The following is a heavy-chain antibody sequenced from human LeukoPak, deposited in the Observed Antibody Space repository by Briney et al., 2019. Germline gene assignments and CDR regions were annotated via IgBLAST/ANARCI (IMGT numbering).Heavy chain of an antibody. V-gene: IGHV4-59*08. Sequence: PSETLSLTCSVSGGSISGYHWSWIRQPPGKGLEWITYIYQTGNTDYNPSLKSRVTISLDTSKNQFSLQLSSVTAADTAVYYCARHEFASPFDSWGQGTLVTVSS. CDR3: ARHEFASPFDS. J-gene: IGHJ4*02. CDR2: IYQTGNT. CDR1: GGSISGYH. D-gene: IGHD2-21*01.